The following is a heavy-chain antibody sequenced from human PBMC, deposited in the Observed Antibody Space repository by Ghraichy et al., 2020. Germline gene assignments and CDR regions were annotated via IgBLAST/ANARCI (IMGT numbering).Heavy chain of an antibody. Sequence: SETLSLTCIVSGGSISSYFWTWIRQPPGRGLEWIGYIFDSGSTNYNPSLKSRVTISVDTSKNQFSLNLTSVTAADTAVYYCARALGCSSTSCYYGRFDPWGQGTLVTVSS. V-gene: IGHV4-59*01. CDR2: IFDSGST. J-gene: IGHJ5*02. CDR1: GGSISSYF. CDR3: ARALGCSSTSCYYGRFDP. D-gene: IGHD2-2*01.